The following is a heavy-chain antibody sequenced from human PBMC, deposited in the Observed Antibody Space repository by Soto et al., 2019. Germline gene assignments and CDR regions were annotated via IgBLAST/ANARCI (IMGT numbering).Heavy chain of an antibody. J-gene: IGHJ4*02. CDR3: ARDPGYSYGYN. CDR1: RYTFTSYA. V-gene: IGHV1-3*01. Sequence: EASVKVSCKASRYTFTSYAMHWVRQAPGQRLEWMGWINAGNGNTKYSQKFQGRVTITRDTSASTAYMELSSLRSEDTAVYYCARDPGYSYGYNWGQGTLVTVSS. D-gene: IGHD5-18*01. CDR2: INAGNGNT.